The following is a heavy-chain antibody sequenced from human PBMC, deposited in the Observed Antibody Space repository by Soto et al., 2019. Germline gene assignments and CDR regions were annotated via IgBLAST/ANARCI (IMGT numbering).Heavy chain of an antibody. Sequence: ASVKVSCEASGYTFTSYAMHWVRQAPGQRLEWMGWINAGNGNTKYSQKFQGRVTITRDTSASTAYMELSSLRSEGTAVYYCARDLCLSSGGSCYSPYFDYWGQGTLVTVSS. CDR3: ARDLCLSSGGSCYSPYFDY. V-gene: IGHV1-3*01. J-gene: IGHJ4*02. D-gene: IGHD2-15*01. CDR1: GYTFTSYA. CDR2: INAGNGNT.